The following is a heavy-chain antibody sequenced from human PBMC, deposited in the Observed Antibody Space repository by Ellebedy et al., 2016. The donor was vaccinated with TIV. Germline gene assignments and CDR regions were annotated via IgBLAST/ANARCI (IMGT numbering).Heavy chain of an antibody. CDR2: ISAYNGNT. V-gene: IGHV1-18*01. CDR3: ARGDGYNSELDY. J-gene: IGHJ4*02. Sequence: GESLKISCKGSGYTFTSYGISWVRQAPGQGLEWMGWISAYNGNTNYAQKLQGRVTMTTDTSTSTAYMELSSLRSEDTAVYYCARGDGYNSELDYWGQGTLVTVSS. CDR1: GYTFTSYG. D-gene: IGHD5-24*01.